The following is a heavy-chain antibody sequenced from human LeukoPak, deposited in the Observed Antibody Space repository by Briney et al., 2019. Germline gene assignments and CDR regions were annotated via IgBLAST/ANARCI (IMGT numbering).Heavy chain of an antibody. CDR3: CVVVGGSAIDY. D-gene: IGHD2-21*01. CDR1: GGSFSGYC. J-gene: IGHJ4*02. V-gene: IGHV4-34*01. Sequence: SETLSLTCAVYGGSFSGYCWSWIRQPPGKGLEWIGEINHSGSTNYNPSLKSRVTISVDTSKNQFSLKLSSVTAADTAVYYCCVVVGGSAIDYWGQGTLVTVSS. CDR2: INHSGST.